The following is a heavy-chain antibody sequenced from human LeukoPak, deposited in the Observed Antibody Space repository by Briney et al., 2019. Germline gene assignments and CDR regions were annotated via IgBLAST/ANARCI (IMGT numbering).Heavy chain of an antibody. CDR2: ISAYNGNT. CDR1: GYTFTSYG. Sequence: ASVKVSCKASGYTFTSYGISWVRQAPGQGLEWMGWISAYNGNTNYAQKFQGRVTMTRDTSISTAYMELSRLRSDDTAVYYCARDEPYGSGVVHFDYWGQGTLVTVSS. V-gene: IGHV1-18*01. D-gene: IGHD3-10*01. CDR3: ARDEPYGSGVVHFDY. J-gene: IGHJ4*02.